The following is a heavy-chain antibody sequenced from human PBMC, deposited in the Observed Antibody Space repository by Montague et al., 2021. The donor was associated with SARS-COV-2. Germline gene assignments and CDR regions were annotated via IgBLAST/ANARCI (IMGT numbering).Heavy chain of an antibody. J-gene: IGHJ3*02. CDR3: ARGPWEGELLWHDAFDI. CDR1: GFTFSSYW. V-gene: IGHV3-7*04. CDR2: IKQDGSEK. D-gene: IGHD1-26*01. Sequence: SLRLSCAASGFTFSSYWMSWVRQAPGKGLEWVANIKQDGSEKYYVDSVKGRFTISRDNAKNSLYLQMNSLRAEDTAVYYCARGPWEGELLWHDAFDIWGQGTMFPYSS.